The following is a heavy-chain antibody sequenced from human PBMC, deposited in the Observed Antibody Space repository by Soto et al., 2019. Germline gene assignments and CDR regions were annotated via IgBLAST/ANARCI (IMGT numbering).Heavy chain of an antibody. V-gene: IGHV3-30-3*01. J-gene: IGHJ4*02. CDR3: ARCQKASGYYFRGDYFDY. CDR2: ISYDGSNK. Sequence: QVQLVESGGGVVQPGRSLRLSCAASGFTFSSYAMHWVRQAPGKGLEWVAVISYDGSNKYYADSVKGRFTISRDNSKNTRYLQMNSLRAEDTAVYYCARCQKASGYYFRGDYFDYWGQGTLVTVSS. D-gene: IGHD3-22*01. CDR1: GFTFSSYA.